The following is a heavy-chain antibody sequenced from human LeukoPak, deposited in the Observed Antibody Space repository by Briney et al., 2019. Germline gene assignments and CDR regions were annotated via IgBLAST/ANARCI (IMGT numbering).Heavy chain of an antibody. D-gene: IGHD6-13*01. J-gene: IGHJ5*02. CDR2: SNPNSGGT. CDR3: AREVGYSSSWFGRFDP. V-gene: IGHV1-2*06. Sequence: ASVKVSCKASGYTFTGYYIHWVRQAPGQGLEWMGRSNPNSGGTNYAQKFQGRVTMTRDTSARTVYMELSRLRSDDTAVYYCAREVGYSSSWFGRFDPWGQGTLVTVSS. CDR1: GYTFTGYY.